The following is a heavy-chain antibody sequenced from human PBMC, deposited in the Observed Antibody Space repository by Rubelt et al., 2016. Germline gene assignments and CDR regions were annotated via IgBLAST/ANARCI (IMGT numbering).Heavy chain of an antibody. V-gene: IGHV3-48*01. D-gene: IGHD3-10*01. CDR3: ARVRGLWFGESHFDY. J-gene: IGHJ4*02. CDR2: ISSSSSTI. Sequence: QVPGAGLEWVSYISSSSSTIYYADSVKGRFTISRDNAKNSLYLQMNSLRAEDTAVYYCARVRGLWFGESHFDYWGQGTLVTVSS.